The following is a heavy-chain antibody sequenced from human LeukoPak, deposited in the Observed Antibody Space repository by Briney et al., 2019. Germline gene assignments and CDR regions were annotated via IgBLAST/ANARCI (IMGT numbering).Heavy chain of an antibody. V-gene: IGHV4-59*01. Sequence: SETLSLTCTVSSASISTYYWSWIRQPPGKGLEWIGYIYHSGPSNYNPSLKSRVAMSVDTSKSQSSLSLTSVTTADTAVYYCAKAAKFYYGSQTYYYFDYWGQGILVTVSS. D-gene: IGHD3-10*01. CDR1: SASISTYY. CDR3: AKAAKFYYGSQTYYYFDY. CDR2: IYHSGPS. J-gene: IGHJ4*02.